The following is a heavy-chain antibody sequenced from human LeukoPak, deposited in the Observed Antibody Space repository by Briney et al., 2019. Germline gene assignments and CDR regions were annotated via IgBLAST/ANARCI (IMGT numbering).Heavy chain of an antibody. J-gene: IGHJ4*02. CDR2: ISSGGSPI. CDR3: ARSRAVYYDILTGYYTSYFDY. V-gene: IGHV3-11*04. CDR1: GFTLSDIS. Sequence: GGSLRLSCAPSGFTLSDISMSWLRKAPGKGLEWLSYISSGGSPIYYADSVKGRFTISRDSAKNSLYLQMNSLRAEDTAVYYCARSRAVYYDILTGYYTSYFDYWGQGTLVTVSS. D-gene: IGHD3-9*01.